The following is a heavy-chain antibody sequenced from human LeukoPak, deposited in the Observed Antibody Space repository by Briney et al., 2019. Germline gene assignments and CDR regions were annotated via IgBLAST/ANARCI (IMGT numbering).Heavy chain of an antibody. CDR1: GFTFSSYA. CDR2: ISYDGSNK. V-gene: IGHV3-30*04. D-gene: IGHD3-22*01. CDR3: ARGLGDSSGYYNWFDP. Sequence: PRGSLRLSCAASGFTFSSYAMHWVRQAPGKGLEWVAVISYDGSNKYYADSVKGRLTISRDNSKNTLYLQMNSLRAEDTAVYYCARGLGDSSGYYNWFDPWGQGTLVTVSS. J-gene: IGHJ5*02.